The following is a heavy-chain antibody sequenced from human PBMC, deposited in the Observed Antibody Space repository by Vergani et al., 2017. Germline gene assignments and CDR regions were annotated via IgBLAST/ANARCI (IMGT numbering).Heavy chain of an antibody. Sequence: QVQLQESGPGLVKPSQTLSLTCTVSGGSISSGGYYWSWIRQHPGKGLEWIGYIYYSGSTYYNPSLKSRVTISVDTSKNQFSLKLSSVTAADTAVYYCARGGGCSSTSCFRFDPWGQGTLVTVSS. V-gene: IGHV4-31*03. J-gene: IGHJ5*02. CDR3: ARGGGCSSTSCFRFDP. CDR1: GGSISSGGYY. D-gene: IGHD2-2*01. CDR2: IYYSGST.